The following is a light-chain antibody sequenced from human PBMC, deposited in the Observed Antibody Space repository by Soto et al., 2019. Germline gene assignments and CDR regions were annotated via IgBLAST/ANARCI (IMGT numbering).Light chain of an antibody. CDR1: RSNLGAGYD. CDR2: ANN. CDR3: QSYDNSLGGAWV. V-gene: IGLV1-40*01. J-gene: IGLJ3*02. Sequence: QSVLTQPPSVSGAPGQGITISCTGTRSNLGAGYDVHWYQQLPGAAPKLLIYANNKRPSGVLDRFSGSKSGTSASLAITGLQAEDEADYYCQSYDNSLGGAWVFGGGTKLTVL.